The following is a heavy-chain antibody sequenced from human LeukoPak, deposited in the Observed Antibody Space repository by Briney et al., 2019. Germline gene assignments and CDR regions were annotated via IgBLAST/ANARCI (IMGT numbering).Heavy chain of an antibody. J-gene: IGHJ6*03. CDR2: ISSTGATI. V-gene: IGHV3-11*01. CDR3: ARGDIASYYYPLEV. Sequence: GGSLRLSCAASGFTFSDYYMTWIRQSPGKGLEWVSYISSTGATIYYADSVKGRFTISRDNAKNSLFLQMSSLRAEDTAVYYCARGDIASYYYPLEVWGTGTTVIISS. CDR1: GFTFSDYY. D-gene: IGHD5-12*01.